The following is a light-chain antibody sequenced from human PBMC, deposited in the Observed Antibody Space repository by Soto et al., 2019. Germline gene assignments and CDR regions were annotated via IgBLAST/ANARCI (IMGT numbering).Light chain of an antibody. CDR1: QSVLYSSNNKNY. CDR3: QQFYSSPYT. J-gene: IGKJ2*01. CDR2: WAS. V-gene: IGKV4-1*01. Sequence: DIVMTQSPDSLAVSLGERATINCKSSQSVLYSSNNKNYLTWYQQKPGQPPKLLIYWASTRESGVPDRFSGSGSGTDFTLTICSLQAEDVAVYYCQQFYSSPYTFGQGTKLEIE.